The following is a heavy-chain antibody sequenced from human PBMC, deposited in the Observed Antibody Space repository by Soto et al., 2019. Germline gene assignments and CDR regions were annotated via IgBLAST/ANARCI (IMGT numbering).Heavy chain of an antibody. CDR1: GASISSYY. CDR3: ARVVPDGYSDY. D-gene: IGHD5-12*01. CDR2: IYYSGST. V-gene: IGHV4-59*01. Sequence: QLQLQESGPGLVKPSETLSLTCTVSGASISSYYWSWIRQPPGKGLEWIGYIYYSGSTRYNPSLKRRVTLSVDPSKNQFSLNLNSMTAADTAVYSCARVVPDGYSDYWGQGTLVTVSS. J-gene: IGHJ4*02.